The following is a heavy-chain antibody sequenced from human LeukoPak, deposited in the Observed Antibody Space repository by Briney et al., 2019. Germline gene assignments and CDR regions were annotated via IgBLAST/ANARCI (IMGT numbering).Heavy chain of an antibody. D-gene: IGHD3-10*01. CDR2: IHPNNGDT. CDR1: GYTFSGTGWY. V-gene: IGHV1-2*02. CDR3: ARDGPAQMVDLDY. J-gene: IGHJ4*02. Sequence: AASVKVSCKASGYTFSGTGWYLYWLRQAPGQGLECMGWIHPNNGDTAYAQKFEGRVAMTRDTSISTAYMELRRLRPDDTAGYFCARDGPAQMVDLDYWGQGTLVTVSS.